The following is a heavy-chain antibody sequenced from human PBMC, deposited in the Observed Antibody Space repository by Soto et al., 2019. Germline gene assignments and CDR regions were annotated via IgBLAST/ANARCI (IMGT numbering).Heavy chain of an antibody. V-gene: IGHV4-59*01. CDR3: ARAGPGASVGY. CDR2: ISYSGST. Sequence: WGTLSLTCTVSGGSISSYYLTWLRQSPGRGLEWIGYISYSGSTYYNPSLKSRVTISADTSKNHFSLRMNSMIAADTAVYYCARAGPGASVGYWGQGTLVTVSS. J-gene: IGHJ4*02. CDR1: GGSISSYY. D-gene: IGHD2-15*01.